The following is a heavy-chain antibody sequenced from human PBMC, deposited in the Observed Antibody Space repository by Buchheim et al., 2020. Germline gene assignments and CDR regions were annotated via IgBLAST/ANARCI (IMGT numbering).Heavy chain of an antibody. CDR1: GGSVSSSSYF. J-gene: IGHJ4*02. D-gene: IGHD5-24*01. Sequence: QVQLQESGPGLVKPSETLSLTCTVSGGSVSSSSYFWSWIRQPPGKGLEWIGYMYYSGSTNYNPSLKSRVAISVDTSKNQFSLKLSSVTPTDTAVYYCAREGRRDGYNWADYWSQGTL. V-gene: IGHV4-61*01. CDR3: AREGRRDGYNWADY. CDR2: MYYSGST.